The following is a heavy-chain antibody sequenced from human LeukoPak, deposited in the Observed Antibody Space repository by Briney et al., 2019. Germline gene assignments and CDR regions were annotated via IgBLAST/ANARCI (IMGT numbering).Heavy chain of an antibody. D-gene: IGHD3-22*01. CDR1: GYTFTSYA. CDR2: INTNTGNP. Sequence: ASVKVSCKASGYTFTSYAMNWVRQAPGQGLEWMGWINTNTGNPTYAQGFTGRFVFSLDTSVSTAYLQISSLKAEDTAVYYCARDHHRTYYYDSSGYYHDYWGQGTLVTVSS. V-gene: IGHV7-4-1*02. J-gene: IGHJ4*02. CDR3: ARDHHRTYYYDSSGYYHDY.